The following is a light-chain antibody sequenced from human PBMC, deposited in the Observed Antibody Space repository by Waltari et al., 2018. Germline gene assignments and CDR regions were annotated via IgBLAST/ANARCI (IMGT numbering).Light chain of an antibody. CDR1: QDISSS. J-gene: IGKJ3*01. CDR2: AAS. V-gene: IGKV1-9*01. CDR3: QQVNNYPFT. Sequence: DIQLTQSPSFLSASVGDRVTITCRTSQDISSSLAWYQQKPGRAPKPLIYAASTLQSGVPSRLSGSGSGTEFTLTISSLQPEDFVTYYCQQVNNYPFTFGPGTILDVK.